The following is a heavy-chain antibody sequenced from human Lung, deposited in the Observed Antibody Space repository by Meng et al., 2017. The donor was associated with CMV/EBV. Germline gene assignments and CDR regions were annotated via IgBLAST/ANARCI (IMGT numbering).Heavy chain of an antibody. CDR2: ISSSSSYI. CDR1: GFTFISYS. J-gene: IGHJ4*02. CDR3: ARGPEGDGYNIDY. Sequence: GGSXRLXXAASGFTFISYSLNEVRQAPGKGLEGVSSISSSSSYIYSADSVKGRFTISRDNAKNSLYLQLNSLRDEDTAVYYFARGPEGDGYNIDYWGQGTLVTVSS. V-gene: IGHV3-21*01. D-gene: IGHD5-24*01.